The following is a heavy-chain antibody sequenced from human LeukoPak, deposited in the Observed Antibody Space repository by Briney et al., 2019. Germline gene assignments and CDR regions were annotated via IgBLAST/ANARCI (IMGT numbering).Heavy chain of an antibody. CDR2: IYYSGST. J-gene: IGHJ6*02. V-gene: IGHV4-59*01. CDR1: GGSISSYY. Sequence: SETLSLTRPVSGGSISSYYWSWIRQPPWKGLEWIGYIYYSGSTNYNPPLKSRVTISVDTSKNQFSLKLSSVTAADTAVYYCARASDFWSGYLHYYYYGMDVWGQGTTVTVSS. CDR3: ARASDFWSGYLHYYYYGMDV. D-gene: IGHD3-3*01.